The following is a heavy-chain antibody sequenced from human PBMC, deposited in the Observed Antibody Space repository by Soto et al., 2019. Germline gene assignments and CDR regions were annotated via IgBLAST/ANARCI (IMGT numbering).Heavy chain of an antibody. Sequence: EVQLVESGGDLVQPGGSLRLSCAASGFTFSRFDMHWVRQVAGKGLEWVSTIGSAGDTYFSDSVRGRFTISRGNGKNSLYLQMNSLRAGDTAVYYCARGDEGLFDYGMDVW. J-gene: IGHJ6*01. CDR2: IGSAGDT. V-gene: IGHV3-13*01. CDR1: GFTFSRFD. CDR3: ARGDEGLFDYGMDV. D-gene: IGHD2-21*02.